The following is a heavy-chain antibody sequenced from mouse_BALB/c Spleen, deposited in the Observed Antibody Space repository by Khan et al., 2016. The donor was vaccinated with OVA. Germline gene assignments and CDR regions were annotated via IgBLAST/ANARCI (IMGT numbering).Heavy chain of an antibody. CDR2: IYPGNGNT. D-gene: IGHD1-1*01. CDR3: ARPYYIGTNHATMDD. CDR1: GYTFTNYW. Sequence: VQLQESGAELVRPGTSVKMSCKAAGYTFTNYWIGWINQRPGHGLEWIGDIYPGNGNTNYNEKFKGKATLTADTSSSTAYLQLSSLTSEDSANYYCARPYYIGTNHATMDDWGQGTSVTVSS. J-gene: IGHJ4*01. V-gene: IGHV1-63*02.